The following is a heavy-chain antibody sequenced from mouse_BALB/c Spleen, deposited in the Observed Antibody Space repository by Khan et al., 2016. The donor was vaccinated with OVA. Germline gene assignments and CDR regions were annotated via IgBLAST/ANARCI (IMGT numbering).Heavy chain of an antibody. J-gene: IGHJ2*01. D-gene: IGHD1-1*01. CDR2: ISSGGSFT. V-gene: IGHV5-9-3*01. CDR1: GFTFSNYA. Sequence: EVELVESGGGLVKPGGSLKFSCAASGFTFSNYAMSWVRQTPEKRLEWVATISSGGSFTYYPDSVKGRFTISRDQAKNTLYLQMNRLRSEDTAMYYCTRTPGYYGSNYFDYWGQGTTLTVSS. CDR3: TRTPGYYGSNYFDY.